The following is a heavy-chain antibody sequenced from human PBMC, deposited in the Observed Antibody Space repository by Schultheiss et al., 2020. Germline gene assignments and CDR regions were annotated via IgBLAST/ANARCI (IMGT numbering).Heavy chain of an antibody. CDR2: INPNSGGT. V-gene: IGHV1-2*04. J-gene: IGHJ6*02. CDR3: ARVGTVTSESHVNYYYGMDV. CDR1: GYTFTGYY. D-gene: IGHD4-17*01. Sequence: GESLKISCKASGYTFTGYYMHWVRQAPGQGLEWMGWINPNSGGTNYAQKFQGWVTMTRDTSISTAYMELSRLRSDDTAVYYCARVGTVTSESHVNYYYGMDVWGQGTTVTVSS.